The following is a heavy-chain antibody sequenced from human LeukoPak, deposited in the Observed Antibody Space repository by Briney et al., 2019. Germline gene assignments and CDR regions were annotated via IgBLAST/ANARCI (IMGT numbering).Heavy chain of an antibody. J-gene: IGHJ4*02. Sequence: GGSLRLSCAASGFTFSSYAMSWVRQAPGKGLEWASSISGSGGSAYYADSVKGRITISRDNSKNTLYLHMNSLRAEDTAVYYCAKKSYYSDSTGRWGPFDYWGQGTLVTVSS. CDR3: AKKSYYSDSTGRWGPFDY. D-gene: IGHD3-22*01. CDR1: GFTFSSYA. V-gene: IGHV3-23*01. CDR2: ISGSGGSA.